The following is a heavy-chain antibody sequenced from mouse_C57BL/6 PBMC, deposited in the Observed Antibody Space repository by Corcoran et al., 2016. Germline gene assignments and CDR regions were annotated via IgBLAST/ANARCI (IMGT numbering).Heavy chain of an antibody. J-gene: IGHJ2*01. V-gene: IGHV1-26*01. CDR3: ARLTGPFDY. Sequence: EIQLPQSGPELVKPGASVKISCKASGYTFTDYYMNWVKQSHGKSREWIGDINPNNGGTSYNQKFKGKATLTVDKSSSTAYMELRSLTSEDSAVYYCARLTGPFDYWGQGTTLTVSS. CDR2: INPNNGGT. D-gene: IGHD4-1*01. CDR1: GYTFTDYY.